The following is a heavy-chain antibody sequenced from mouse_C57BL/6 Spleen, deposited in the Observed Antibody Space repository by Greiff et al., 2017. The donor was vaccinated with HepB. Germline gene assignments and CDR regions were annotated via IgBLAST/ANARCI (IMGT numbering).Heavy chain of an antibody. D-gene: IGHD2-5*01. Sequence: EVQLVESGGGLVQPGGSLKLSCAASGFTFSDYYMYWVRQTPEKRLEWVAYISNGGGSTYYPDTVKGRFTISRDNAKNTLYLQMSRLKSEDTAMYYCARGDSNHEDWFAYWGQGTLVTVSA. J-gene: IGHJ3*01. CDR3: ARGDSNHEDWFAY. V-gene: IGHV5-12*01. CDR1: GFTFSDYY. CDR2: ISNGGGST.